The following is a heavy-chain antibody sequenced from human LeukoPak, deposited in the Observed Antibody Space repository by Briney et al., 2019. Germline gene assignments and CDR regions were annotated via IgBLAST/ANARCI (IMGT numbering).Heavy chain of an antibody. CDR1: GFTFSTFA. V-gene: IGHV3-7*03. CDR2: IKEDGSEK. CDR3: AKGHFDNWYYFDY. J-gene: IGHJ4*02. D-gene: IGHD1-1*01. Sequence: GGALRLSCAASGFTFSTFAMNWVRQAPGKGLEGVAYIKEDGSEKYYVGSVKGRFTISRDNSKNTLYLQMSSLRAEDTAVYYCAKGHFDNWYYFDYWGRGALVTVSS.